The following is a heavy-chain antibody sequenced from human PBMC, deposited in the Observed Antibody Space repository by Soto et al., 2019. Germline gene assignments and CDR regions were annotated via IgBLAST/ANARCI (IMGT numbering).Heavy chain of an antibody. D-gene: IGHD5-12*01. CDR2: MNPNSGNT. V-gene: IGHV1-8*01. Sequence: ASVKVSCKASGYAFTSYDINWVRQATRQGLEWMGWMNPNSGNTGYAQKFQGRVTMTRNTSISTAYMELSSLRSEDTAVYYCARGGRGPYSGYDLDYWGQGTLVTVSS. J-gene: IGHJ4*02. CDR1: GYAFTSYD. CDR3: ARGGRGPYSGYDLDY.